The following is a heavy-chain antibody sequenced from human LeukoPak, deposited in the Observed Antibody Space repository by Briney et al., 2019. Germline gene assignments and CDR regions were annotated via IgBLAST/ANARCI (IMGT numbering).Heavy chain of an antibody. D-gene: IGHD4-23*01. CDR2: ISSSGGGT. CDR1: GFTFSNYA. J-gene: IGHJ4*02. V-gene: IGHV3-23*01. Sequence: PGGSLRLSCAASGFTFSNYAMSWVRQAPGKGLEWVSDISSSGGGTYYADSVKGRFTISRDNSKNTLYLQMNSLRAEDTAVYYCARDYGGSSPFDYWGQGTLVTVSS. CDR3: ARDYGGSSPFDY.